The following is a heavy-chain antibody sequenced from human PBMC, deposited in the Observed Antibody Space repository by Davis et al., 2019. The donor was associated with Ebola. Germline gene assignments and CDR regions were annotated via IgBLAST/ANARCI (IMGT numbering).Heavy chain of an antibody. J-gene: IGHJ4*02. CDR3: AHSGWAPYYYGSGSYFDY. CDR1: GFSLGTSGVG. V-gene: IGHV2-5*02. CDR2: IYWDEDK. D-gene: IGHD3-10*01. Sequence: SGPTLVKPTQTLTLTCTFSGFSLGTSGVGVGWIRQPPGKALEWLALIYWDEDKRYSPSLKSRLTITKDTSKNQVVLTMTNMDPVDTGTYYCAHSGWAPYYYGSGSYFDYWGQGTLVTVPS.